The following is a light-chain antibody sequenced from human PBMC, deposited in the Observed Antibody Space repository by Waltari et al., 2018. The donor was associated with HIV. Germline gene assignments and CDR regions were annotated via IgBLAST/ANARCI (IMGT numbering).Light chain of an antibody. CDR2: KDK. J-gene: IGLJ2*01. CDR3: YSSADNIKV. CDR1: ILAKKY. V-gene: IGLV3-27*01. Sequence: SYELTQPSSVSVSPGQTARITCSGDILAKKYIRWFQQKPGRSPVLLIYKDKERPSGIPERFSGSSSGTTVTLTISGAQVEDEADYYCYSSADNIKVFGGGTKLTV.